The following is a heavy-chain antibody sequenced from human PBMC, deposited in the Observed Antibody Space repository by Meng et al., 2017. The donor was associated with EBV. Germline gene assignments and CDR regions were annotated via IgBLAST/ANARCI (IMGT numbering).Heavy chain of an antibody. D-gene: IGHD2-21*01. Sequence: GTLQESGPGLVNPSEPLPLTCTVSGDSISDYYWSWIRQPPGKGLEWIGYIHYSGSTYYNPSLKSRITISVDMSRNQFSLRLTSVTSADMAVYYCARVNSDCGGVMCYKGWFDPWGQGTLVTVSS. J-gene: IGHJ5*02. CDR1: GDSISDYY. CDR2: IHYSGST. V-gene: IGHV4-59*08. CDR3: ARVNSDCGGVMCYKGWFDP.